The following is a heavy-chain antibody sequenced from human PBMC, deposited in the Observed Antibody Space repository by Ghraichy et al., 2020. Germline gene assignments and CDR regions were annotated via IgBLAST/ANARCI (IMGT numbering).Heavy chain of an antibody. D-gene: IGHD3-22*01. Sequence: SQTLSLTCTVSGGSLSQYYWSWIRQSAGKGLEWIGRIYASGSTYSNPSLQSRVTLSLDTSENQFSLRLNSVTAADTAVYYCAKGNYYDDSGSPRDFYAYGMDVWGHGTAVTVS. CDR1: GGSLSQYY. CDR2: IYASGST. CDR3: AKGNYYDDSGSPRDFYAYGMDV. J-gene: IGHJ6*02. V-gene: IGHV4-4*07.